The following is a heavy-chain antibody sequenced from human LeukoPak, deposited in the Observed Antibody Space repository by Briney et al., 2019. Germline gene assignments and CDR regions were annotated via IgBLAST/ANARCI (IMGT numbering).Heavy chain of an antibody. V-gene: IGHV3-23*01. J-gene: IGHJ6*03. CDR3: ARVAYCGGDCYSLDYYYMDV. CDR2: ISGSGGST. D-gene: IGHD2-21*02. CDR1: GFTFSSYA. Sequence: PGGSLRLSCAASGFTFSSYAMSWVRQAPGKGLEWVSAISGSGGSTYYADSVKGRFTISRDNAKNTLYLQMNSLRAEHTAVYYCARVAYCGGDCYSLDYYYMDVWGKGTTVTVSS.